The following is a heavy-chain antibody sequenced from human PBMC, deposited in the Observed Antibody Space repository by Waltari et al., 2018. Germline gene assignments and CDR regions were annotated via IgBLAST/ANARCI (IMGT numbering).Heavy chain of an antibody. D-gene: IGHD1-26*01. J-gene: IGHJ3*01. CDR3: AGYQSPRGVGGAFSFDV. CDR2: IIPILLTP. Sequence: QAQLVQSGADVREPGSSVKVSCKSSGGTPKTHDVNWFRQAPGQGLEWMGGIIPILLTPHFAQKFQGRVTLTTDKSTSTAYMELSGLTSADTAVYYCAGYQSPRGVGGAFSFDVWGQGTLVTVSS. V-gene: IGHV1-69*05. CDR1: GGTPKTHD.